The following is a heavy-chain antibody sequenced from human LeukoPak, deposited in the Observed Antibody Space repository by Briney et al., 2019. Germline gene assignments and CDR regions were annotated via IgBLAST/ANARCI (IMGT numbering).Heavy chain of an antibody. CDR3: ARVRADDDAFDI. Sequence: PGGSLRLSCAASGFTFSSYSMNWVRQAPGKGLEWVSSISSSSSYIYYADSVKGRFTISRDNAKNSLYLQMNSLGAEDTAVYYCARVRADDDAFDIWGQGTMVTVSS. CDR2: ISSSSSYI. J-gene: IGHJ3*02. CDR1: GFTFSSYS. V-gene: IGHV3-21*01. D-gene: IGHD5-24*01.